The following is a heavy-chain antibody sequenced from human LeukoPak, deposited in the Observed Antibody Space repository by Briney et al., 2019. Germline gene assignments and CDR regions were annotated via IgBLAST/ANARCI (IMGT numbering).Heavy chain of an antibody. J-gene: IGHJ4*02. Sequence: PSQTLSLTCTVSGCSFSSGGYYWSCLPPPPGKGLEWIGYIYHSGSTYYNPSLKSRVTISVDRSKNQFSLKLSSVTAADTAVYYCARDSSTLDYWGQGTLVTVSS. V-gene: IGHV4-30-2*01. CDR1: GCSFSSGGYY. CDR3: ARDSSTLDY. CDR2: IYHSGST. D-gene: IGHD2-2*01.